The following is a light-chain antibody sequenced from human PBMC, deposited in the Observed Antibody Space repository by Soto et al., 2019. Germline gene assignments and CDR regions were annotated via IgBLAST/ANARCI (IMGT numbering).Light chain of an antibody. V-gene: IGKV1-33*01. CDR1: HDIGNS. CDR3: QKSDHLPL. J-gene: IGKJ3*01. CDR2: DAY. Sequence: GDRVTITCQASHDIGNSLNWYQDKPGQAPKLVIYDAYNLETGVPSTFSGSGYGTDFTFTISSLRPEDIATYYCQKSDHLPLFGPGTKVAI.